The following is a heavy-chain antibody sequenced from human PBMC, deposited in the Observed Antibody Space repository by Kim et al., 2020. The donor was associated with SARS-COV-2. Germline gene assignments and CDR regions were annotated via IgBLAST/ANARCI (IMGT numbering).Heavy chain of an antibody. D-gene: IGHD5-18*01. J-gene: IGHJ6*02. CDR1: GGSISSYY. Sequence: SETLSLTCTVSGGSISSYYWSWIRQPPGKGLEWIGYIYYSGSTNYNPSLKSRVTISVDTSKNQFSLKLSSVTAADTAVYYCARDTAMARPHYGMDVWGQGTTVTVSS. CDR2: IYYSGST. CDR3: ARDTAMARPHYGMDV. V-gene: IGHV4-59*01.